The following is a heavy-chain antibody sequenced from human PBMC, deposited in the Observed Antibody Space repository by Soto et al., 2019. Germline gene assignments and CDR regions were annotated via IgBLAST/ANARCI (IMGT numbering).Heavy chain of an antibody. D-gene: IGHD6-13*01. CDR1: GFTFNSFA. Sequence: QPGGSLRLSCSASGFTFNSFAMHWVRQAPGKGLEYVSAISGNGGATYYADSAKGRFTISRDNSKNTLYFQMSSLGADDMAVYYCVKGRKAAGNTLKAVGMDVWGQGTTVTVSS. CDR2: ISGNGGAT. J-gene: IGHJ6*02. CDR3: VKGRKAAGNTLKAVGMDV. V-gene: IGHV3-64D*06.